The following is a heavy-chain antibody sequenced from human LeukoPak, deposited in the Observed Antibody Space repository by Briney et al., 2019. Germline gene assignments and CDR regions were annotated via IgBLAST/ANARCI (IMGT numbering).Heavy chain of an antibody. J-gene: IGHJ6*02. CDR1: GGSFSGYY. CDR3: ARGRGYDYYYYGMDV. CDR2: INHSGST. Sequence: SETLSLTCAVYGGSFSGYYWSWIRQPPGKGLEWIGEINHSGSTNYNPSLKSRVTISADTSKNQFSLKLSSVTAADTAVYYCARGRGYDYYYYGMDVWGQGTTVTVSS. V-gene: IGHV4-34*01. D-gene: IGHD6-25*01.